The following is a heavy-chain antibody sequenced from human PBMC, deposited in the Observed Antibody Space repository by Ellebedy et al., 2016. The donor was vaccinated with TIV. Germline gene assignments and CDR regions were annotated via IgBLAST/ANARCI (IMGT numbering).Heavy chain of an antibody. CDR2: ISGTSSHI. D-gene: IGHD3-10*01. V-gene: IGHV3-11*06. CDR3: ARTRGGEFDF. CDR1: GFTFSDFY. J-gene: IGHJ4*02. Sequence: GESLKISXVASGFTFSDFYMAWTRQAPGRGLELVSYISGTSSHISYADSVRGRFTVSRDSAGNSLYLQMNGLTVDDTALYFCARTRGGEFDFWGQGSLVTVSS.